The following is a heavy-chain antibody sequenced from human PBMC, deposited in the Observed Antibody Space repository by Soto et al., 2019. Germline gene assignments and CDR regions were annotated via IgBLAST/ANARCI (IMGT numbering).Heavy chain of an antibody. D-gene: IGHD2-15*01. J-gene: IGHJ2*01. V-gene: IGHV3-30*18. CDR3: AKPSHVLYWYFDL. Sequence: QVQLVESGGGVVQPGRSLRLSCAASGFTFSRYGMHWVRQAPGKGLEWVAVISYDGSNKYYADSVKGRFTISRDNSKNTLYLQMNSMRAEDTAVYYCAKPSHVLYWYFDLWGRGTLVTVSS. CDR1: GFTFSRYG. CDR2: ISYDGSNK.